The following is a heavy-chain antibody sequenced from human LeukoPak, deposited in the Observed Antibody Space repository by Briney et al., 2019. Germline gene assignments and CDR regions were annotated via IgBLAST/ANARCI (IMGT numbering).Heavy chain of an antibody. V-gene: IGHV3-49*04. Sequence: PGGSLRLSCTASGFTFGDYAMTWVRQAPGKGLEWVGFIRSKGYGGTTAYAASVNGRFTISRDDSKSIAYLQVNSLKTEDTAVYYCTRGVGCSSTSCSPGYIDHRGQGTLVTVSS. CDR2: IRSKGYGGTT. D-gene: IGHD2-2*01. J-gene: IGHJ4*02. CDR3: TRGVGCSSTSCSPGYIDH. CDR1: GFTFGDYA.